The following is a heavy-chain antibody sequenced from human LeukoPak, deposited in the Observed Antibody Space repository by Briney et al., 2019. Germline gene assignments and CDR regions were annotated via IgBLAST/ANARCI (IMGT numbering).Heavy chain of an antibody. CDR1: GFTFGDYA. D-gene: IGHD6-13*01. CDR3: TRTLDSRIAGEIDY. CDR2: IRSKAYGGTT. J-gene: IGHJ4*02. V-gene: IGHV3-49*04. Sequence: GGFLRLSCTASGFTFGDYAMSWVRQAPGKGLEWVGFIRSKAYGGTTEYAASVKGRFTISRDDSKSIAYLQMNSLKTEDTAVYYCTRTLDSRIAGEIDYWGQGTLVTVSS.